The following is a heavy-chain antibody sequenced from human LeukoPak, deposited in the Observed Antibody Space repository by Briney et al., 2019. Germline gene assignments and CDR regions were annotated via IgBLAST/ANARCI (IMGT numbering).Heavy chain of an antibody. CDR3: AKVGSIAVAGNWYFDL. Sequence: PGGSLRLSCAASGFTFSSYAMSWVRQAPGKGLEWVSAISGSGGSTYYADSVKGRFTISRDNSKNTLYLQMNSLRAEDTAVYYCAKVGSIAVAGNWYFDLWGRGTLVTVSS. V-gene: IGHV3-23*01. CDR1: GFTFSSYA. J-gene: IGHJ2*01. CDR2: ISGSGGST. D-gene: IGHD6-19*01.